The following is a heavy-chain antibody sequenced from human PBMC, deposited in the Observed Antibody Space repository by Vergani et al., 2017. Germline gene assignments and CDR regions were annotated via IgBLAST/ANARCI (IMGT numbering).Heavy chain of an antibody. CDR3: ARLNGATTRWFDP. CDR2: IYPGDSDT. J-gene: IGHJ5*02. Sequence: EVQLVQSGAEVKKPGESLRISCKGSGYSFTSYWISWVRQMPGKGLEWMGIIYPGDSDTRYSPSFQGQVTISADKSISTAYLPWSSLKASDTAMYYCARLNGATTRWFDPWGQGTLVTVSS. D-gene: IGHD1-26*01. V-gene: IGHV5-51*01. CDR1: GYSFTSYW.